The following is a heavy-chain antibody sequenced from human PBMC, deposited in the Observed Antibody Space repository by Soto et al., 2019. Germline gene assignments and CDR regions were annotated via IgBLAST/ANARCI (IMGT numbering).Heavy chain of an antibody. Sequence: EVQLLESGGGLVQPGGSLRLSCAASGFTFSSYAMSWVRQAPGKGLEWVSAISGSGGSTYYADSVKGRFTISRDNSKNTLYLQMNRLRAEDTAVYYCAKELIGSITIFGVVSASDYWGQGTLVTVSS. CDR3: AKELIGSITIFGVVSASDY. CDR1: GFTFSSYA. D-gene: IGHD3-3*01. CDR2: ISGSGGST. V-gene: IGHV3-23*01. J-gene: IGHJ4*02.